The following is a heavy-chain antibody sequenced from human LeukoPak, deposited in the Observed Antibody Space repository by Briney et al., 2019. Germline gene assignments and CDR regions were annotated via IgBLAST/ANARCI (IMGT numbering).Heavy chain of an antibody. D-gene: IGHD2-2*01. J-gene: IGHJ4*02. CDR1: GFTFSSYA. CDR2: ISYDGSNK. CDR3: ANHGYCSSTSCEDY. V-gene: IGHV3-30-3*01. Sequence: GGFLRLSCAASGFTFSSYAMHWVRQAPGKGLEWVAVISYDGSNKYYADSVKGRFTISRDNSKNTLYLQMNSLRAEDTAVYYCANHGYCSSTSCEDYWGQGTLVTVSS.